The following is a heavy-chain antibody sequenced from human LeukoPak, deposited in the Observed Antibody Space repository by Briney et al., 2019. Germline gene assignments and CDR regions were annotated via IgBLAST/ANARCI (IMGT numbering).Heavy chain of an antibody. Sequence: SETLSLTCTVSVGSISSSSYYWGWIRQPPGKGLEWIGSIYYSGSTCYNPSVKSRVTISVDTSKNQFSLKLRSVPAAATAVYYCARHRGYCSSTSCLNWFDPWGQGTLVTVSS. J-gene: IGHJ5*02. CDR1: VGSISSSSYY. CDR2: IYYSGST. CDR3: ARHRGYCSSTSCLNWFDP. V-gene: IGHV4-39*01. D-gene: IGHD2-2*01.